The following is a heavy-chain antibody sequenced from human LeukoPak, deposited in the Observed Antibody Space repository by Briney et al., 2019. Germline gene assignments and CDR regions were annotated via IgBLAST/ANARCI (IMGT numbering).Heavy chain of an antibody. D-gene: IGHD2-2*02. J-gene: IGHJ6*03. CDR3: ARDECSSTSCYRGDYYYMDV. CDR2: IYYSGST. V-gene: IGHV4-59*12. Sequence: SETLSLTCTVSGGSISSYYWSWIRQPPGKGLEWIGYIYYSGSTNYNPSLKSRVTISVDPSKNQFPLKLSSVTSADTAVYYCARDECSSTSCYRGDYYYMDVWGKGTTVTVSS. CDR1: GGSISSYY.